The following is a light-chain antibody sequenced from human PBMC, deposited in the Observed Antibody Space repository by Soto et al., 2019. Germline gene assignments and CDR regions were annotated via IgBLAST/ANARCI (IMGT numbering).Light chain of an antibody. CDR1: SRDVGGCNY. V-gene: IGLV2-11*01. Sequence: QSLRTQPRSVSGTPGHSGTISCTGNSRDVGGCNYVSWYQHNPRKAPKVMIYDVRTPPSGDPARSSRSKSGNTPSRTNAGLQAEDEADDYCCSYEGSYTYVFGPGTKVTVL. J-gene: IGLJ1*01. CDR2: DVR. CDR3: CSYEGSYTYV.